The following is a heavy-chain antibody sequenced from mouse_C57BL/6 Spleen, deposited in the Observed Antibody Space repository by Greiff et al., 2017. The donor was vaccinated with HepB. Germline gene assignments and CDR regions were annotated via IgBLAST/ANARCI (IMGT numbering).Heavy chain of an antibody. D-gene: IGHD2-5*01. V-gene: IGHV1-80*01. CDR2: IYPGDGDT. CDR3: ARSMSNSAWFAY. J-gene: IGHJ3*01. CDR1: GYAFSSYW. Sequence: QVQLQQSGAELVKPGASVKISCKASGYAFSSYWMNWVKQRPGKGLEWIGQIYPGDGDTNYNGKFKGKATLTADKSSSTAYMQLSSLTSEDSAVYFCARSMSNSAWFAYWGQGTLVTVSA.